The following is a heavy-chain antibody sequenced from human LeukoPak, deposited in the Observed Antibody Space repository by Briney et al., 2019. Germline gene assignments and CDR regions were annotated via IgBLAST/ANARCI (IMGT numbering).Heavy chain of an antibody. V-gene: IGHV3-15*01. D-gene: IGHD1-26*01. CDR1: GFTVSNAW. Sequence: GGSLRLSCAASGFTVSNAWMSWVRQAPGKGLEWVGRIKPKTDGGTTDYAAPVKGRFTISRDDSENTLYLQMNSLKTEDTAVYYCAREWDSGSYYLGYFDYWGQGTLVTVSS. CDR2: IKPKTDGGTT. CDR3: AREWDSGSYYLGYFDY. J-gene: IGHJ4*02.